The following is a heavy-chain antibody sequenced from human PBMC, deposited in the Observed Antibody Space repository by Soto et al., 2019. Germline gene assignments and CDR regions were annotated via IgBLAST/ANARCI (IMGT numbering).Heavy chain of an antibody. J-gene: IGHJ4*02. V-gene: IGHV3-7*01. CDR3: ARDYGGTHYFFDY. CDR1: GFTFSSYW. CDR2: INLHGSEI. D-gene: IGHD4-17*01. Sequence: EVQLVESGGGLVQPGGSLRLSCAASGFTFSSYWMNWDRQAPGKGLEWVAKINLHGSEISYVDSVRGRFTISRDNAKNSLYLQMTSLRAEDTALYYCARDYGGTHYFFDYWGQGALVTVSS.